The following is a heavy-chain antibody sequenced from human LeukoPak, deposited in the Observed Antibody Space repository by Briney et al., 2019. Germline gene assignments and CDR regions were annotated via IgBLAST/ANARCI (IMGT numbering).Heavy chain of an antibody. D-gene: IGHD1-7*01. Sequence: PGGSLRLSCAASGFIFSEYAMSWVRQAPGKGLEWVAFIRNDGSNKYYADSVKGRFTISRDNSKNTLYLQMNSLRAEDTAVYYCAKILGTWDYWGQGTLVTVSS. V-gene: IGHV3-30*02. CDR1: GFIFSEYA. J-gene: IGHJ4*02. CDR3: AKILGTWDY. CDR2: IRNDGSNK.